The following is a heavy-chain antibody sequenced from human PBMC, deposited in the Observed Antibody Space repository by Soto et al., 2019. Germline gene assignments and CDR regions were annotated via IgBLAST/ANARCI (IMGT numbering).Heavy chain of an antibody. CDR1: GGSISSYY. CDR3: ASXPRYYYDSSGYYPHFDY. Sequence: PSETLSLTCTVSGGSISSYYWSWIRQPPGKGLEWIGYIYYSGSTNYNPSLKSRVTISVDTSKNQFSLKLSSVTAADTAVYYCASXPRYYYDSSGYYPHFDYWGQGTLVTVSS. V-gene: IGHV4-59*01. D-gene: IGHD3-22*01. CDR2: IYYSGST. J-gene: IGHJ4*02.